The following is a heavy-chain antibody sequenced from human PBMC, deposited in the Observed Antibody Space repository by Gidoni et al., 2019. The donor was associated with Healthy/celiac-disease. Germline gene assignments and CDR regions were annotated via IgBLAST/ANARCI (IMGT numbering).Heavy chain of an antibody. D-gene: IGHD6-13*01. V-gene: IGHV1-46*01. J-gene: IGHJ4*02. CDR1: GYTFTSYY. CDR2: INPSGGST. Sequence: QVQLVQSGAEVKKPGASVKVSCKASGYTFTSYYMHWVRQAPGQGLEWMGIINPSGGSTSYAQKFQGRVTMTRDTSTSTVYMELSSLRSEDTAVYYCAREFFAGSSWYIGDYWGQGTLVTVSS. CDR3: AREFFAGSSWYIGDY.